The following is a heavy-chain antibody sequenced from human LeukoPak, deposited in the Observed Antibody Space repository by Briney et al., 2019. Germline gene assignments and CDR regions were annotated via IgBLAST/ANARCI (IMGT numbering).Heavy chain of an antibody. CDR1: GFTFSSYG. Sequence: PGGSLRLSCAASGFTFSSYGIHWVRQAPGKGLEWVAIISYDGSNKYYADSVKGRFTISRDNSKNTLYLQMKSLRAEDTAVYYCAEGFDMAGGREGFDFWGQGTLVTVSS. J-gene: IGHJ4*02. V-gene: IGHV3-30*18. CDR3: AEGFDMAGGREGFDF. CDR2: ISYDGSNK. D-gene: IGHD2-15*01.